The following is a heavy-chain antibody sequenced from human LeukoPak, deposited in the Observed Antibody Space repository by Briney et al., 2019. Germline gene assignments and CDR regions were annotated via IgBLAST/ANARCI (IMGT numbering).Heavy chain of an antibody. D-gene: IGHD2-2*01. Sequence: KASETLSFTCTVSGGSISSGGYYWSWIRQHPGKGLEWIGYIYYSGSTYYNPSLKSRVTISVDTSKNQFSLKLSSVTAADTAVYYCAREGPAAIDYWGQGTLVTVSS. V-gene: IGHV4-31*03. CDR3: AREGPAAIDY. CDR1: GGSISSGGYY. J-gene: IGHJ4*02. CDR2: IYYSGST.